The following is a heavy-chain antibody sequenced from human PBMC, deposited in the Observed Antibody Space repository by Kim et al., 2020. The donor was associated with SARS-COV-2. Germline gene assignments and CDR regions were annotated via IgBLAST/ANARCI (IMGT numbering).Heavy chain of an antibody. V-gene: IGHV3-23*01. CDR1: GFTFSSYA. CDR2: ISGSGGST. CDR3: AKETEDCSSTSCYSGAFDY. Sequence: GGSLRLSCAASGFTFSSYAMSWVRQAPGKGLEWVSAISGSGGSTYYADSVKGRFTISRDNSKNTLYLQMNSLRAEDTAVYYCAKETEDCSSTSCYSGAFDYWGQGTLVTVSS. J-gene: IGHJ4*02. D-gene: IGHD2-2*01.